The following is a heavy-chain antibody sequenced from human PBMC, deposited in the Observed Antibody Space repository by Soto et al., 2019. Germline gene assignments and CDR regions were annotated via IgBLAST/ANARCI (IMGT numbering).Heavy chain of an antibody. CDR3: ATLPPLIEGVKTKILA. CDR2: IYQSGIT. V-gene: IGHV4-4*02. J-gene: IGHJ5*02. Sequence: SETLSLTCVVSGTSMSSTFWWTWVRQSPKKGLEWIGEIYQSGITKYNPSLKSRVTISVDKSNNQFFLEMRAVTAADTAFFYCATLPPLIEGVKTKILAWAQGTLVTVSS. D-gene: IGHD2-15*01. CDR1: GTSMSSTFW.